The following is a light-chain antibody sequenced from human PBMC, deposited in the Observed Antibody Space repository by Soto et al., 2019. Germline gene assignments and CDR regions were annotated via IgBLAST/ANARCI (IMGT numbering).Light chain of an antibody. Sequence: DVRMTQSPASVSGSVGDGFTITCRASQAIDSWLAWYQQKPGEAPKLLIFTGSLLHSGVPPRFSGSGSGTDFTLTTSSLQPEDFATYYCQQTLSFPPTFGQGTKVDIK. CDR1: QAIDSW. V-gene: IGKV1-12*01. CDR2: TGS. CDR3: QQTLSFPPT. J-gene: IGKJ1*01.